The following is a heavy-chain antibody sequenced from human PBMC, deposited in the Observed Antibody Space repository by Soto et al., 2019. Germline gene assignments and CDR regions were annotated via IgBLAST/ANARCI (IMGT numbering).Heavy chain of an antibody. J-gene: IGHJ5*02. D-gene: IGHD3-22*01. V-gene: IGHV5-51*01. CDR1: GDRCTSYW. CDR3: ARKDKSGYFNWFDP. CDR2: IFPSDSDT. Sequence: ESLKTSVRTAGDRCTSYWLAWVRQIPGKGLEWMGIIFPSDSDTRYSPSFQGQVTISADRSTSTVFLQWASLKASDTAVYFCARKDKSGYFNWFDPWGQGTLVTVSS.